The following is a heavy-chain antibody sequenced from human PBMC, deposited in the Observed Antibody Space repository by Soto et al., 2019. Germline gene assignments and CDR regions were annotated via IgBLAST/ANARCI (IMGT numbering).Heavy chain of an antibody. Sequence: QVQLQESGPGLVRPSGTLSLTCAVSGDSINTYSWWSWVRQPPGKGLEWIGQIDDSGGASYSPSLKSRVTISIDRSTTQFSLKLSSLTAADTARYFCVKNGHYCLEHWGQGTLVTVSS. J-gene: IGHJ4*02. CDR2: IDDSGGA. V-gene: IGHV4-4*02. CDR3: VKNGHYCLEH. CDR1: GDSINTYSW. D-gene: IGHD3-3*01.